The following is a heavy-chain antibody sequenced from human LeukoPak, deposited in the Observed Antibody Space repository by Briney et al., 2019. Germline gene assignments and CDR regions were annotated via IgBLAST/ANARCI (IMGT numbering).Heavy chain of an antibody. Sequence: SETLSLTCTVSGYSISSGYYWGWIRQAPGKGLKWIGSIYHFGSTYYNPSLKSRATISLDTSKNQFSLKLSSVTAADTAVYYCARAVVRFGDKSGGFDYWGQGTLVTVSS. J-gene: IGHJ4*02. V-gene: IGHV4-38-2*02. D-gene: IGHD3-10*01. CDR1: GYSISSGYY. CDR2: IYHFGST. CDR3: ARAVVRFGDKSGGFDY.